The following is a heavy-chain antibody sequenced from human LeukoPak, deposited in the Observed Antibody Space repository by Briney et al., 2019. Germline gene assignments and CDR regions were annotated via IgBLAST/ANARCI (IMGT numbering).Heavy chain of an antibody. CDR1: AFTLSSYA. D-gene: IGHD5-18*01. J-gene: IGHJ4*02. Sequence: GGSLRLSCAASAFTLSSYAMNWVRQAPGKGLEWVAVISYDGSNKYYADSVKGRITISRDNSKNTVYLQMNSLRGEDTAVYYCARDSTWIQDFWGQGTLVTVSS. CDR3: ARDSTWIQDF. CDR2: ISYDGSNK. V-gene: IGHV3-30-3*01.